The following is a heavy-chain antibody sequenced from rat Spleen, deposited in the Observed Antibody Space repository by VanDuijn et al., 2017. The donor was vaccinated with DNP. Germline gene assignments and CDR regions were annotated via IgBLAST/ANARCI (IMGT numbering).Heavy chain of an antibody. V-gene: IGHV3-1*01. CDR3: ARWAYYFDY. J-gene: IGHJ2*01. CDR1: GYSITSNY. CDR2: ISYSGST. Sequence: EVQLQESGPGLVKPSQSLSLTCSVTGYSITSNYWGWIRKFPGNKMEWIGHISYSGSTTYNPSLKSRISIARDTSKNQFFLQLNSVDTEDTATYYCARWAYYFDYWGQGVMVTVSS.